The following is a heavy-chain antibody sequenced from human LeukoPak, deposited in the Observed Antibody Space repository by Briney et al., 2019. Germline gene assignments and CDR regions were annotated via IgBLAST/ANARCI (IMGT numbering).Heavy chain of an antibody. CDR2: IYTSGST. CDR1: GGSISSGSYE. Sequence: PSETLSLTCTVSGGSISSGSYEWGWIRQPAGKGLEWIGRIYTSGSTNYNPSLKSRVTISVDTSKNQFSLKLSSVTAADTAVYYCASAPTYCSGGSCGLDYWGQGTLVTVSS. CDR3: ASAPTYCSGGSCGLDY. D-gene: IGHD2-15*01. V-gene: IGHV4-61*02. J-gene: IGHJ4*02.